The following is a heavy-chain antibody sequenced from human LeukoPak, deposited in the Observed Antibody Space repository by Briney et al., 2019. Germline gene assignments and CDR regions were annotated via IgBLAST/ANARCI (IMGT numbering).Heavy chain of an antibody. V-gene: IGHV3-7*01. J-gene: IGHJ6*03. D-gene: IGHD3-3*01. CDR2: IKQDGSEK. CDR3: ARGTSYYDFWSGYYPNYYYYYMDV. CDR1: GFTFSSYW. Sequence: GGSLRLSCAASGFTFSSYWMSWVRQAPGKGLEWVANIKQDGSEKYYVDSVKGRFTISRDNAKNSLYLQMNSLSAEDTAVYYCARGTSYYDFWSGYYPNYYYYYMDVWGKGTTVTVSS.